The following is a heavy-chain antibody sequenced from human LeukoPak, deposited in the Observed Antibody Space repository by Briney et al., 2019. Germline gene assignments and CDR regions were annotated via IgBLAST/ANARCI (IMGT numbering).Heavy chain of an antibody. CDR3: AKDEVSNPYWYFDL. Sequence: GGSLRLSCAVSGITLSNYAMSWVRQAPGKGLEWVAGISGSGGGTNYADSVKGRFTISRDNAKNSLYLQMNSLRAEDTALYYCAKDEVSNPYWYFDLWGRGTLVTVSS. V-gene: IGHV3-23*01. CDR1: GITLSNYA. J-gene: IGHJ2*01. CDR2: ISGSGGGT. D-gene: IGHD1-14*01.